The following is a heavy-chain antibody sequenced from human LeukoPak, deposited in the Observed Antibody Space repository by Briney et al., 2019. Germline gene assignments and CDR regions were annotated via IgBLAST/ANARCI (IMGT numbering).Heavy chain of an antibody. D-gene: IGHD3-10*01. CDR2: INHSGST. V-gene: IGHV4-34*01. CDR1: GGSFSGYY. CDR3: ARALRRFYGMDV. Sequence: PSETLSLTCAVYGGSFSGYYWSWIRQPPGKGLEWIGEINHSGSTNYNPSLKSRVTISVDTSKNQFSLKLSSVTAADTAVYYCARALRRFYGMDVWGKGTTVTVSS. J-gene: IGHJ6*04.